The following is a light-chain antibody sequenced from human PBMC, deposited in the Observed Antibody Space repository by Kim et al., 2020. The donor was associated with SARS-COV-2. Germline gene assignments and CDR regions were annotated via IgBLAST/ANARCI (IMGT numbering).Light chain of an antibody. Sequence: DIQMTQSPSSLSASVGDRVTITCRASQGISNYLAWYQQKPGKVPKLLIYGASTLQSGVPSRFSGSGSGTDFTLTISSLQPEDVATYFCQKYNSAPDPFGQGTRLEIK. CDR2: GAS. CDR1: QGISNY. J-gene: IGKJ5*01. V-gene: IGKV1-27*01. CDR3: QKYNSAPDP.